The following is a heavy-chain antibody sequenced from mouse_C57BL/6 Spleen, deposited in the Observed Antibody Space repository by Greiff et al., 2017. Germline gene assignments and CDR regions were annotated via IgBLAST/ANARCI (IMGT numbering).Heavy chain of an antibody. D-gene: IGHD2-3*01. CDR1: GYTFTSYW. CDR2: IDPSDSET. Sequence: VQLQQPGAELVRPGSSVKLSCKASGYTFTSYWMHWVKQRPIQGLEWIGNIDPSDSETHYNQKFKDKATLTVDKSSSTAYMQLSSLTSEDSAVYYCARQDGYYSAWFAYWGQGTLVTVSA. J-gene: IGHJ3*01. CDR3: ARQDGYYSAWFAY. V-gene: IGHV1-52*01.